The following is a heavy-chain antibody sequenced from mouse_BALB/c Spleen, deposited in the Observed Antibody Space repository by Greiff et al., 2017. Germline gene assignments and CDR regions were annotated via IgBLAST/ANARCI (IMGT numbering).Heavy chain of an antibody. J-gene: IGHJ1*01. CDR1: GFTFSDYY. CDR3: ARITTARYFDV. Sequence: EVKVEESGGGLVKPGGSLKLSCAASGFTFSDYYMYWVRQTPEKRLELVAAINSNGGSTYYPDTVKGRFTISRDNAKNTLYLQMSSLKSEDTALYYCARITTARYFDVWGAGTTVTVSS. V-gene: IGHV5-6-2*01. CDR2: INSNGGST. D-gene: IGHD1-2*01.